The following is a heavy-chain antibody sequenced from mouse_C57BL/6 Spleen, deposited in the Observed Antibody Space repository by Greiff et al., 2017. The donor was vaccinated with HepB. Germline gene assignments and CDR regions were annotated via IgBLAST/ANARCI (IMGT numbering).Heavy chain of an antibody. CDR3: ARVYYYVPYYFDY. CDR1: GYTFTSYW. J-gene: IGHJ2*01. Sequence: QVQLQQPGAELVKPGASVKLSCKASGYTFTSYWMQWVKQRPGQGLEWIGEIDPSDSYTNYNQKFKGKATLTVDTSSSTAFMRLSSLTSEDSAVYYCARVYYYVPYYFDYWGQGTTLTVSS. D-gene: IGHD1-1*01. CDR2: IDPSDSYT. V-gene: IGHV1-50*01.